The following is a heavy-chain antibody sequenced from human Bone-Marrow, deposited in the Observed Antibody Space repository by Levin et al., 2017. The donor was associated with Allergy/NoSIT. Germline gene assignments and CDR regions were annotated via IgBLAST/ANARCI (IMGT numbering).Heavy chain of an antibody. V-gene: IGHV3-21*01. CDR2: ISSGSNYI. J-gene: IGHJ4*02. D-gene: IGHD3-10*01. CDR3: ARVPGDY. Sequence: PGGSLRLSCAASGFTFSDYSMNWVRQAPGKGLEWVSSISSGSNYIYYADSVKGRFTISRDNAENSLYLQMNSLRAEDTAVYYCARVPGDYWGQGTLVTVSS. CDR1: GFTFSDYS.